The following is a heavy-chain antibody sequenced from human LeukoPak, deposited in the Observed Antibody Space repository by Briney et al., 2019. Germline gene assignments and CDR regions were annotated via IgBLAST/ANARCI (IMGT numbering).Heavy chain of an antibody. D-gene: IGHD3-10*01. CDR2: IIPIFGTA. CDR3: AREGYYGSGSYYNY. V-gene: IGHV1-69*05. Sequence: SVKVSCKASGGTFSSYAISWVRQAPGQGLEWMGGIIPIFGTANYAQKFQGRVTMTRDTSTSTVYMELSSLRSEDTAVYYCAREGYYGSGSYYNYWGQGTLVTVSS. J-gene: IGHJ4*02. CDR1: GGTFSSYA.